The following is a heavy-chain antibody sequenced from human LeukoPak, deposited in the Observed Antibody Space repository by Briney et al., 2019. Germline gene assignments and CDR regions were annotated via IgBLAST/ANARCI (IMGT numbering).Heavy chain of an antibody. CDR1: GYTFTGYY. CDR3: ARGPIVVVPAAMFDYYYYYYMDV. Sequence: GASVKVSCKASGYTFTGYYMHGVRQAPGQGLEWMGWINPNSGGTNYAQKFQGRVTMTRDNSNSTAYMELSSLRSDDTAVYYCARGPIVVVPAAMFDYYYYYYMDVWGKGTTVTVSS. J-gene: IGHJ6*03. CDR2: INPNSGGT. D-gene: IGHD2-2*01. V-gene: IGHV1-2*02.